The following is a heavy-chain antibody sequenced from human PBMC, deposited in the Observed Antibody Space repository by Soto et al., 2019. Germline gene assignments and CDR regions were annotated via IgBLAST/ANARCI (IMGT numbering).Heavy chain of an antibody. CDR2: IYYSGRT. CDR3: ARHPDS. J-gene: IGHJ4*02. V-gene: IGHV4-59*08. CDR1: GGSISSYY. Sequence: QVQLQESGPGLVKPSETLSLTCTVSGGSISSYYWSWIRQPPGKGLEWIGYIYYSGRTNYNPSLNSRVTLSVDTSKTQFSLKLSSVTAAATAVYYCARHPDSWGQGTLVTVSS.